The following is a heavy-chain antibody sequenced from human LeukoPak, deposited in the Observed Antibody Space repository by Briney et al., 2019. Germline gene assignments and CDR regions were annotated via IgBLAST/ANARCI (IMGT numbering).Heavy chain of an antibody. V-gene: IGHV4-4*02. Sequence: SETLSLTCAVSGGSISSSNWWSWVRQPPGKGLEWIGEIYHSGSTKYNPSLKSRVTISEGKSKNQFSLKLSSVTAADTAVYYCARDDYGDYVWDVWGKGITVTVSS. D-gene: IGHD4-17*01. CDR2: IYHSGST. CDR3: ARDDYGDYVWDV. J-gene: IGHJ6*04. CDR1: GGSISSSNW.